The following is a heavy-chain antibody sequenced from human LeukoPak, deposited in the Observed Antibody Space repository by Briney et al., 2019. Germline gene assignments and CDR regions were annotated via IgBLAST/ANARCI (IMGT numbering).Heavy chain of an antibody. V-gene: IGHV3-23*01. CDR1: GFTFSSYG. J-gene: IGHJ6*03. Sequence: GGSLRLSCAASGFTFSSYGMSWVRQAPGKGLEWVSTISASGGNTYYADSVKGRFTISRDNAKNTLYLQMNSLRAEDTAVYYCARGAYCGGDCYSGYMDVWGKGTTVTVSS. CDR3: ARGAYCGGDCYSGYMDV. D-gene: IGHD2-21*02. CDR2: ISASGGNT.